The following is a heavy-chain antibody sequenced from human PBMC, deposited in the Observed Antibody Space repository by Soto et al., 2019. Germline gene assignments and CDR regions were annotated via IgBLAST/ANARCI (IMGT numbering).Heavy chain of an antibody. CDR1: GGSISSSTPYY. V-gene: IGHV4-39*01. CDR2: INYRGTA. Sequence: QLQLQESGPGLLKPSETLSLTCIVSGGSISSSTPYYWAWIRQPPGKGLEWIGSINYRGTAYYTTSLSSRIIMSVDTSMYQFSLSVNSVTAADTAVYYCARLSYCYYDDCIFDSWGQGTLVTVSS. J-gene: IGHJ4*02. CDR3: ARLSYCYYDDCIFDS. D-gene: IGHD3-16*01.